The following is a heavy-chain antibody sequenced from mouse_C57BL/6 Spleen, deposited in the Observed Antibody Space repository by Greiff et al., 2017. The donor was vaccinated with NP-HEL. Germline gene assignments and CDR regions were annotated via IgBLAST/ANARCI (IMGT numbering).Heavy chain of an antibody. J-gene: IGHJ1*03. Sequence: EVQVVESGGGLVKPGGSLKLSCAASGFTFSDYGMHWVRQAPEKGLEWVAYISSGSSTIYYADTVKGRFTISRDNAKNTLFLQMTSLRSEDTAMYYGASGTMVWYFEVWGTGTTVTVSS. D-gene: IGHD2-2*01. CDR1: GFTFSDYG. V-gene: IGHV5-17*01. CDR3: ASGTMVWYFEV. CDR2: ISSGSSTI.